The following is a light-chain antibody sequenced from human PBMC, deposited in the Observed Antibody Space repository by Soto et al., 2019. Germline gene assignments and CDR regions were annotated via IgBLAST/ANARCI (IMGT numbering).Light chain of an antibody. CDR2: EVS. CDR3: TTFAPGRIYV. J-gene: IGLJ1*01. CDR1: SSDIGPYDY. V-gene: IGLV2-14*01. Sequence: QSVLTQPASVSGSPGQSITISCSGASSDIGPYDYVSWYQHHPGRAPKLLIYEVSNRPSGVSYRFSGSKSGNTASLTISGLQAEYEGDYYCTTFAPGRIYVFGSGTKVTVL.